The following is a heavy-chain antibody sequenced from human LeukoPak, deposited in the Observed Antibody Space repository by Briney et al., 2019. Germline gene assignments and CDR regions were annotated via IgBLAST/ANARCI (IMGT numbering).Heavy chain of an antibody. Sequence: GGSLRLSCAASGFTFSSYAMSWVRQAPGKGLEWVSAISGSGGSTYYADSVKGRFTISRDNSKNTLYLQMDSLRAEDTAVYYCAKVALVGDIWFGELLKFDYWGQGTLVTVSS. J-gene: IGHJ4*02. CDR3: AKVALVGDIWFGELLKFDY. D-gene: IGHD3-10*01. V-gene: IGHV3-23*01. CDR1: GFTFSSYA. CDR2: ISGSGGST.